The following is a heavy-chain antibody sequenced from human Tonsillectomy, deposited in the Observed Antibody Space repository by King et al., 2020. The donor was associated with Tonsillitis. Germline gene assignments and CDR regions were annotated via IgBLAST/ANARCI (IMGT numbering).Heavy chain of an antibody. CDR2: IIPIFGTA. D-gene: IGHD3-10*01. J-gene: IGHJ6*03. CDR1: GGTFSSYA. Sequence: QLVQSGAEVKKPGSSVKVSCKASGGTFSSYAISWVRQAPGQGLEWMGGIIPIFGTANYAQKFQGRVTITADESTSTAYMELSSLRSEDTAVYYCASVSPNMVRGPDYYYMDVWGKGTTVTVSS. V-gene: IGHV1-69*01. CDR3: ASVSPNMVRGPDYYYMDV.